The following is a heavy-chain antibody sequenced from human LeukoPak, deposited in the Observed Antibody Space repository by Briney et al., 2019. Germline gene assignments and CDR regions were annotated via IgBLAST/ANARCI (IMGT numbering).Heavy chain of an antibody. Sequence: PGGSLRLSCAASGFTFSSYSMNWVRQAPGKGLEWVSYISSSSSTIYYADSVKGRFTISRDNAKNSLYLQMNSLRAEDTAVYYCACIVPAAIRPMDAWGKGTTVTVSS. V-gene: IGHV3-48*01. D-gene: IGHD2-2*01. CDR3: ACIVPAAIRPMDA. CDR2: ISSSSSTI. CDR1: GFTFSSYS. J-gene: IGHJ6*03.